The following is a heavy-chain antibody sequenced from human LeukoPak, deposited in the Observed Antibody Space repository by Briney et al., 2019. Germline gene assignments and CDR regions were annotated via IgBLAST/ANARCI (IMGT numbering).Heavy chain of an antibody. D-gene: IGHD4-17*01. Sequence: SETLSLTCTVSGDFISSSNSYWGWIRQPPGKGLEWIGSIYYTGNTYYNASLKSRVSISVDMSKNQFSLQLRSVIAADTAVYYCARGQDYGDHVWFDYWGQGTLVTVSS. CDR2: IYYTGNT. CDR3: ARGQDYGDHVWFDY. V-gene: IGHV4-39*07. CDR1: GDFISSSNSY. J-gene: IGHJ4*02.